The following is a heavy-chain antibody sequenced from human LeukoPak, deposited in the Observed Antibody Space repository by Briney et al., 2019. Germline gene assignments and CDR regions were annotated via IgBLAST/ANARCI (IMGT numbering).Heavy chain of an antibody. CDR1: GCTFSASA. CDR2: IRSKADDFAT. CDR3: TKFYYDVLTGYRGMDV. D-gene: IGHD3-9*01. V-gene: IGHV3-73*01. Sequence: TGGSLRLSCAASGCTFSASAIHWVRQASGKGLEWVGRIRSKADDFATAYAASVKGRFLISRDDSKNTAYLQMNSLKTDDTAVYYCTKFYYDVLTGYRGMDVWGQGTTVTVSS. J-gene: IGHJ6*02.